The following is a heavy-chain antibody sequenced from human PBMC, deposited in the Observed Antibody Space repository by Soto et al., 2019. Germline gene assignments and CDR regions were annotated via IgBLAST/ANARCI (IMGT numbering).Heavy chain of an antibody. D-gene: IGHD3-10*01. Sequence: SGKVSCKASRGSFNSYASSWVRQAPGQGLEWMGGIIPIFGTANYAQKFQGRVTITADESTSTAYMELSSLRSEDTAVYYCAKDRSSPGFPPWRQGPLFT. J-gene: IGHJ5*02. CDR2: IIPIFGTA. V-gene: IGHV1-69*13. CDR3: AKDRSSPGFPP. CDR1: RGSFNSYA.